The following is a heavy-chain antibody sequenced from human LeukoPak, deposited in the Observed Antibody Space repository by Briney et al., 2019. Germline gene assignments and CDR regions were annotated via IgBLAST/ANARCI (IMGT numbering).Heavy chain of an antibody. CDR2: INPNSGGT. J-gene: IGHJ4*02. CDR1: GYTFTGYY. V-gene: IGHV1-2*02. Sequence: ASVKVSCKASGYTFTGYYMHWVRQAPGQGLEWMGWINPNSGGTNYAQKFQGRVTMTRDMSTSTVYMELSSLRSEDTAVYYCARMDYYDSSGYHYFDYWGQGTLVTVSS. CDR3: ARMDYYDSSGYHYFDY. D-gene: IGHD3-22*01.